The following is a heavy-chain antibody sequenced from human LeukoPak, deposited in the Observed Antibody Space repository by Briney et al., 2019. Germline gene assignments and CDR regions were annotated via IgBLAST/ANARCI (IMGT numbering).Heavy chain of an antibody. D-gene: IGHD3-10*01. CDR1: GGSISSSTYY. Sequence: SETLSFTCTVSGGSISSSTYYWGWIRQPPGKGLEWIGYIYYSGSTNYNPSLKSRATISVDTSKNQFSLKLSSVTAADTAVYYCARMPYTGSAFDIWGQGTMVTVSS. J-gene: IGHJ3*02. V-gene: IGHV4-61*05. CDR2: IYYSGST. CDR3: ARMPYTGSAFDI.